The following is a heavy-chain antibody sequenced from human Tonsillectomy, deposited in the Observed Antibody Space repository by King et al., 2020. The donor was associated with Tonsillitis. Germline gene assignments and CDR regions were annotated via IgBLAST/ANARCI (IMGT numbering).Heavy chain of an antibody. CDR1: GFTFSSYG. CDR2: ISYDADNK. CDR3: ANDQYSNSYYFDY. V-gene: IGHV3-30*18. Sequence: VQLVESGGGVVQPGRSLRLSCAASGFTFSSYGMHWVRQAPGKGLEWVAVISYDADNKYYADSVKGRFTISRDNSKNTLYLQMNSLTAEDTAVYYCANDQYSNSYYFDYWGQGTLVTVSS. J-gene: IGHJ4*02. D-gene: IGHD4-11*01.